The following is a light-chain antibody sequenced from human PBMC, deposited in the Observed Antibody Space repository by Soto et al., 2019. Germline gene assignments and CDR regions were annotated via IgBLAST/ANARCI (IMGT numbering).Light chain of an antibody. CDR3: CSYAGNSRT. CDR1: ISDVGSYNL. Sequence: QCVLNQPASVSGSPGQAITISCTGSISDVGSYNLVSWYQHHPGKVPKVIIYEATKRPSGVSSRFSGSKSPNAASLTISGLQAEDEADYYCCSYAGNSRTFGSGTKVTVL. V-gene: IGLV2-23*01. CDR2: EAT. J-gene: IGLJ1*01.